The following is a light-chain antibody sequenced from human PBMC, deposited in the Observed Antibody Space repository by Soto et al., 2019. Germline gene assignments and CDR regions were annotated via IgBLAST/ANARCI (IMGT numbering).Light chain of an antibody. CDR1: QDISNY. CDR3: QQYKSYFRT. V-gene: IGKV1-33*01. Sequence: HITQSPSSLSASVGDRVTITCQASQDISNYLNWYQQKPGKAPKLLIFDAFSLETGVPSRFSGSGSGTDFTFTISSLLPDDFATYFCQQYKSYFRTFGQGTKVDIK. CDR2: DAF. J-gene: IGKJ1*01.